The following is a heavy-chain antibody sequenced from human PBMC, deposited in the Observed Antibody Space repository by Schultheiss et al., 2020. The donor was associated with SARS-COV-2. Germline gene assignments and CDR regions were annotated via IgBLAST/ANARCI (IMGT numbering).Heavy chain of an antibody. CDR3: ARESVSKVYYYDSSGSYFYY. V-gene: IGHV3-7*01. J-gene: IGHJ4*01. CDR2: IKQDGSEK. D-gene: IGHD3-22*01. Sequence: GGSLRLSCAASGFTFSSYWMSWVRQAPGKGLEWVANIKQDGSEKYYVDSVKGRFTISRDNAKNSLYLQMNSLRAEDTAVYYCARESVSKVYYYDSSGSYFYYWGPGTLVTVAS. CDR1: GFTFSSYW.